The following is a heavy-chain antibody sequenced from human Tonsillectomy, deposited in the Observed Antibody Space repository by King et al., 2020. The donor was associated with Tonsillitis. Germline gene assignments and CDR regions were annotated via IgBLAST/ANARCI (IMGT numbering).Heavy chain of an antibody. CDR3: ARGWIQLWLRSRDYGMDV. Sequence: QLVQSGAEVKKPGSSVKVSCKASGGTFSSYAISWVRQAPGQGLEWMGGIIPIFGTANYAQKFQGRVTITAEESTSTAYMALRSLRSEDTDVYYCARGWIQLWLRSRDYGMDVWGQGTTVTVSS. J-gene: IGHJ6*02. V-gene: IGHV1-69*12. CDR1: GGTFSSYA. D-gene: IGHD5-18*01. CDR2: IIPIFGTA.